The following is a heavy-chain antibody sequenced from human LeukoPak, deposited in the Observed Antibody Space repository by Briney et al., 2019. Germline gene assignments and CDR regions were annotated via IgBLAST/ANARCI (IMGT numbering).Heavy chain of an antibody. Sequence: ASVKVSCKASGYTFTGYYMHWVRQAPGQGLEWMGWINPNSGGTNYAQKFQGRVTITADKSTSTAYMELSSLRSEDTAVYYCARDWGLDYWGQGTLVTVSS. CDR1: GYTFTGYY. D-gene: IGHD3-16*01. CDR3: ARDWGLDY. V-gene: IGHV1-2*02. CDR2: INPNSGGT. J-gene: IGHJ4*02.